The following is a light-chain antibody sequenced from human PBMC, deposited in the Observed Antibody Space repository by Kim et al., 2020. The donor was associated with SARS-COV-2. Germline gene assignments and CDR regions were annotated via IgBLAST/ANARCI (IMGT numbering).Light chain of an antibody. CDR3: NSRDSNDNVV. Sequence: SSELTQDPAVYVALGQTVRITCQGDSLRSYYATWYQQKPGQAPILVIYGKSNRPSGIPDRFSGSSSGNTASLTITGTQAGDEADYYCNSRDSNDNVVFGGGTQLTVL. CDR2: GKS. J-gene: IGLJ2*01. CDR1: SLRSYY. V-gene: IGLV3-19*01.